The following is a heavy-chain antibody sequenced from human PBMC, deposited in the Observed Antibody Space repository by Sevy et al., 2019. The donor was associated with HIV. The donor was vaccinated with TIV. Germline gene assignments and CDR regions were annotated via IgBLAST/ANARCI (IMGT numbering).Heavy chain of an antibody. CDR2: IYYSGST. CDR3: ARGGGFSDEGMDV. J-gene: IGHJ6*02. CDR1: GGSISPYY. V-gene: IGHV4-59*01. D-gene: IGHD1-26*01. Sequence: SETLSLTCTVSGGSISPYYWNWIRQPPGKGLEWTGYIYYSGSTNYNPSLRGRITISVDTCKNKFSMKLTSVTAADTAVYFCARGGGFSDEGMDVWGQGTTVTVSS.